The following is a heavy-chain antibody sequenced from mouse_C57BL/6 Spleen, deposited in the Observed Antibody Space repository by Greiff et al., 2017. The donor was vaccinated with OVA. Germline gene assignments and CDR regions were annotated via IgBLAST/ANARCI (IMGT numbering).Heavy chain of an antibody. CDR1: GYAFSSSW. CDR2: IYPGDGDT. D-gene: IGHD2-3*01. CDR3: ARSYDYFDV. Sequence: VKLQESGPELVKPGASVKISCKASGYAFSSSWMNWVKQRPGKGLEWIGRIYPGDGDTNYNGKFKGKATLTADKSSSTAYMQLSSLTSEDSAVYFCARSYDYFDVWGTGTTVTVSS. V-gene: IGHV1-82*01. J-gene: IGHJ1*03.